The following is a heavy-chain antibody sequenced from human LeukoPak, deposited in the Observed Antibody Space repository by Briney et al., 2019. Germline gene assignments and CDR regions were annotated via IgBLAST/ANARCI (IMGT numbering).Heavy chain of an antibody. CDR3: ARNSVASKDAFDI. V-gene: IGHV4-30-2*01. CDR1: GGSISSGGYS. CDR2: IYHSGST. J-gene: IGHJ3*02. Sequence: PSQTLSLTCAVSGGSISSGGYSWSWIRQPPGKGLEWIGYIYHSGSTYYNPSPKSRVTISVDRSKNQFSLKLSSVTAADTAVYYCARNSVASKDAFDIWGQGTMVTVSS. D-gene: IGHD5/OR15-5a*01.